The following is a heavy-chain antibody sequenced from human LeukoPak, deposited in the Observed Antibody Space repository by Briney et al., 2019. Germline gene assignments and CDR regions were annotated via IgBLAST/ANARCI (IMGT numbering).Heavy chain of an antibody. J-gene: IGHJ4*02. CDR3: AKGDLTGYYKGPRTFDY. D-gene: IGHD3-9*01. Sequence: GGSLRVSCAASGFTFSSYAMSWVRQAPGKGLECISGFSGSGGSTYYADSVKGRFTVSRDNSKNTLYLQMNSLRAEDTAVYYCAKGDLTGYYKGPRTFDYWGQGTLVTVSS. CDR2: FSGSGGST. CDR1: GFTFSSYA. V-gene: IGHV3-23*01.